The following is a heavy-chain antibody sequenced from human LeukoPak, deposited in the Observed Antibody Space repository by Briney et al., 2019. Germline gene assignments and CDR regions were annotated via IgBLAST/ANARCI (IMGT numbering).Heavy chain of an antibody. D-gene: IGHD3-22*01. V-gene: IGHV1-8*01. CDR3: ARASYYYDSSGYYPNWFDP. CDR2: MNPNSGNT. Sequence: ASVKVSCKASRYTFTSYDINWVRQATGQGLEWMGWMNPNSGNTGYAQKFQGRVTMTRNTSISTAYMELSSLRSEDTAVYYCARASYYYDSSGYYPNWFDPWGQGTLVTVSS. J-gene: IGHJ5*02. CDR1: RYTFTSYD.